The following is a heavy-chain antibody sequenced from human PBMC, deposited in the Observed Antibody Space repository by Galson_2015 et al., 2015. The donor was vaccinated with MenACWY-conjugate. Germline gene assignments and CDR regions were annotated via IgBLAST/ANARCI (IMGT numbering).Heavy chain of an antibody. Sequence: SLRLSCAASGITFSNNGMHWVRQAPGKGLEWVAVISSDGSNKYYGDSVKGRFTISRDNSKNTLYLQMNSLRAEDTAVYYCAKETSGNIYYSYVMDVWGQGTTVTVSS. V-gene: IGHV3-30*18. CDR2: ISSDGSNK. CDR3: AKETSGNIYYSYVMDV. D-gene: IGHD3-10*01. CDR1: GITFSNNG. J-gene: IGHJ6*02.